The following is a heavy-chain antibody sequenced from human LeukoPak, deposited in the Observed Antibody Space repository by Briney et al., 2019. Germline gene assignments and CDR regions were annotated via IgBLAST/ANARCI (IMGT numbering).Heavy chain of an antibody. V-gene: IGHV3-11*01. CDR3: AKAPVTSCRGAYCYPFDY. J-gene: IGHJ4*02. CDR2: ISSSGSTM. CDR1: GFIFSDYY. Sequence: GGSLRLSCAASGFIFSDYYMSWIRQAPGKGLEWVSYISSSGSTMYYTDSVKGRFTISRDNAKDSLYLQMNSLRAEDAAVYYCAKAPVTSCRGAYCYPFDYWGQGTLVTVPS. D-gene: IGHD2-21*01.